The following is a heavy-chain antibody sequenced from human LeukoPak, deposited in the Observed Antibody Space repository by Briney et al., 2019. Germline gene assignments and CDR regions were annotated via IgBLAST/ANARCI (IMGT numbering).Heavy chain of an antibody. Sequence: PSETLSLTCTVSGGSISSYFWSWIRQPPGKGLEWIAYTHSTDHTNYNPSLESRVTISLDTSKNEVFLKLSSVTAADTAVYYCARDRRWELLHAFDLWGQGTIVTVSS. D-gene: IGHD1-26*01. CDR3: ARDRRWELLHAFDL. V-gene: IGHV4-59*01. J-gene: IGHJ3*01. CDR2: THSTDHT. CDR1: GGSISSYF.